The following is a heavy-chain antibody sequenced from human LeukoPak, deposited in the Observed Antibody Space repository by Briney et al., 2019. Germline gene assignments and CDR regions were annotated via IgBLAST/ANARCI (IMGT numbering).Heavy chain of an antibody. Sequence: SETLSLTCTVSGGSISSYYWSWIRQPAGKGLEWIGRIYTSGSTNYNPSLKSRVTMSVDTSKNQFSLKLSSVTAADTAVYYCARYGYSYGPTYFDYWGQGTLVTVSS. D-gene: IGHD5-18*01. J-gene: IGHJ4*02. CDR3: ARYGYSYGPTYFDY. V-gene: IGHV4-4*07. CDR2: IYTSGST. CDR1: GGSISSYY.